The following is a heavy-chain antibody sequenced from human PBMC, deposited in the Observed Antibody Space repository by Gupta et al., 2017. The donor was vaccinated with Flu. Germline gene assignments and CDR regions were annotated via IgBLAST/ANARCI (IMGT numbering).Heavy chain of an antibody. CDR2: ISDDGSNK. V-gene: IGHV3-30*18. J-gene: IGHJ6*02. D-gene: IGHD1-1*01. CDR3: AKDLRTTGTTWGRDYYYYGMDV. Sequence: QVQLVESGGGVVQPGRSLRLSCAASGFTFSRSGMHWVRQAPGKGLEWVAVISDDGSNKYYADSGKGRFTIARDNSKNTLYLQMNSLRAEDTAGYYCAKDLRTTGTTWGRDYYYYGMDVGGQGTTVTVSS. CDR1: GFTFSRSG.